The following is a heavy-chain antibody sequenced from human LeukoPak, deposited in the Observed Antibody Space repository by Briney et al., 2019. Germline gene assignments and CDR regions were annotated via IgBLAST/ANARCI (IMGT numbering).Heavy chain of an antibody. CDR2: ISSSSSYI. D-gene: IGHD5-12*01. J-gene: IGHJ5*02. CDR3: ARGYSGYDSPAP. V-gene: IGHV3-21*01. CDR1: GFTFRSYA. Sequence: GGSLRLSCAASGFTFRSYAMSWVRQARGKGLEWVSSISSSSSYIYYAVSVKGRFTISRDNAKNSLYLQMNSLRAEDTAVYYCARGYSGYDSPAPWGQGTLVTVSS.